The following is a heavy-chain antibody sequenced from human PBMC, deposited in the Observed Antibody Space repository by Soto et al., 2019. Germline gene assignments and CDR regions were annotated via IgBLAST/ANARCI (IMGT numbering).Heavy chain of an antibody. CDR1: GFPFSSRA. D-gene: IGHD2-15*01. V-gene: IGHV3-23*01. Sequence: EVQLLESGGGLVQPGGSLRLSGAASGFPFSSRAMSWVRQAPGKGLEWVSAISGSGTITYYADSVKGRFTISRDTSKNTLYLQMNRLRADDTAVYYCAEWARYCSGADCRAWGQGTLVTVSS. J-gene: IGHJ5*02. CDR2: ISGSGTIT. CDR3: AEWARYCSGADCRA.